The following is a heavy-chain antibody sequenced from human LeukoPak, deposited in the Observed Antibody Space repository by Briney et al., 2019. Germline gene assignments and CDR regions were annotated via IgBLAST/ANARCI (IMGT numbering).Heavy chain of an antibody. Sequence: SVKVSCKASGGTFSSYAISWVRQAPGQGREWMGGIIPIFGTANYAQKFQGRVTITTDESTSTAYMELSSLRSEDTAVYYCARHTGSGYYYGWFDPWGQGTLVTVSS. CDR1: GGTFSSYA. V-gene: IGHV1-69*05. CDR3: ARHTGSGYYYGWFDP. J-gene: IGHJ5*02. CDR2: IIPIFGTA. D-gene: IGHD3-22*01.